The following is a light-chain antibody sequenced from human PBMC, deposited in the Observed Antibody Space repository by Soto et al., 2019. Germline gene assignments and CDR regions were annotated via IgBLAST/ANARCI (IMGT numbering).Light chain of an antibody. CDR2: AAS. Sequence: EIVMTQSPATLSVSPGERATLSCRASQSVSGNLAWYQQKPGQPPRLLIYAASSRPTGIPARFSGSGSGTEFTLTISSLQSEDFAVYYCQQYNNWPPWTFGQVTKVEIK. CDR1: QSVSGN. V-gene: IGKV3-15*01. J-gene: IGKJ1*01. CDR3: QQYNNWPPWT.